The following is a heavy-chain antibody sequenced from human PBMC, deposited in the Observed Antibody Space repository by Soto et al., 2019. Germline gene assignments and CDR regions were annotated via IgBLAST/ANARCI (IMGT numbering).Heavy chain of an antibody. V-gene: IGHV3-21*05. D-gene: IGHD3-10*01. Sequence: PGGSLKLSCAASGFIFSTYNMKWVRQAPGKGLECISYISSSSEKNYVDSVKGQFTISRDNAKNSLYLQMNSLRAEDTAVYYCARERYYYASGDYWGQGTLVTVSS. J-gene: IGHJ4*02. CDR1: GFIFSTYN. CDR3: ARERYYYASGDY. CDR2: ISSSSEK.